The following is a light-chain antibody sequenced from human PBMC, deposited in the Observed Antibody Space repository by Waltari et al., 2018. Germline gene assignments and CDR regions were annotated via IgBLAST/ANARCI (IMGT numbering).Light chain of an antibody. CDR1: RFNIGSYT. CDR3: AAWDESLNGVV. J-gene: IGLJ2*01. V-gene: IGLV1-44*01. Sequence: QSVLTQPPSASGIPGQRVSISCSGSRFNIGSYTVNWYQQLPGTAPKLLIHSNNQRPSGVPDRFSGSKSGTSASLAISGLQSEDETDYHCAAWDESLNGVVFGGGTKLIVL. CDR2: SNN.